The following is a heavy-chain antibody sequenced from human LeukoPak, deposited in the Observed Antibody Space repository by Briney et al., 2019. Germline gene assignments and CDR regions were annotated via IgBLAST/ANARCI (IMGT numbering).Heavy chain of an antibody. CDR2: IYYSGST. CDR1: GGSVSSGSYY. V-gene: IGHV4-61*01. D-gene: IGHD3-22*01. Sequence: SETLSLTCSVSGGSVSSGSYYWSWIRQPPGKGLEWIGDIYYSGSTNYNPSLKSRVTISVDTSKNQFSLKLSSVTAADTAVYYCASSPVAPSGYPYFQHWGQGTLVTVSS. J-gene: IGHJ1*01. CDR3: ASSPVAPSGYPYFQH.